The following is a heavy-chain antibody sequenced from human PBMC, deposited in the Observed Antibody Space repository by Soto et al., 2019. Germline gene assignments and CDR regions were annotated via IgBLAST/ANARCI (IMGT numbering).Heavy chain of an antibody. V-gene: IGHV4-34*01. CDR2: INHSGST. CDR1: GGSFSGYY. D-gene: IGHD2-21*01. Sequence: PSETLSLTCAVYGGSFSGYYWSWIRQPPGKGLEWIGEINHSGSTNYNPSLKSRVTISVDTSKNQFSLKLSSVTAAETAVYYCESRILWWPPLAGWGQGTLVTVSS. J-gene: IGHJ4*02. CDR3: ESRILWWPPLAG.